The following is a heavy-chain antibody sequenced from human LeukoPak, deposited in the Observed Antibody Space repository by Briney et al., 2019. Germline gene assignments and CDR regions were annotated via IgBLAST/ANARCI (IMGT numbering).Heavy chain of an antibody. Sequence: PGRSLRLSCAASGFTFDDYAMHWVRQAPGKGLEWVSGISWNSGSIGYADSVKGRFTISRDNAKNSLYLQMNSLRAEDTALYYCAKDIESGGSYYPLIYWGQGTLVTVSS. CDR3: AKDIESGGSYYPLIY. D-gene: IGHD1-26*01. V-gene: IGHV3-9*01. J-gene: IGHJ4*02. CDR1: GFTFDDYA. CDR2: ISWNSGSI.